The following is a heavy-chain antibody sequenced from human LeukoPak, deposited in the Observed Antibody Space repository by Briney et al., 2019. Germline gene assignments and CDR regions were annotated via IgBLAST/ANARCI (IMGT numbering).Heavy chain of an antibody. CDR1: GASFSGYY. V-gene: IGHV4-34*01. CDR2: INHSGST. CDR3: ARQIAVAAQFDP. Sequence: SETLSLPFAVHGASFSGYYWSWIRQPPGKGLEWIGEINHSGSTNYNPSLKSRVTISVDTSKNQFSLKLSSVTAADTAVYYCARQIAVAAQFDPWGQGTLVTVSS. J-gene: IGHJ5*02. D-gene: IGHD6-19*01.